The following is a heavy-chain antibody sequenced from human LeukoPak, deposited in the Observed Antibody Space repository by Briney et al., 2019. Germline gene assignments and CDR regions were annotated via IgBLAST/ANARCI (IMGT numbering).Heavy chain of an antibody. V-gene: IGHV1-69*05. Sequence: ASVKVSCKASGGTFSSYAISWVRQAPGQGLEWMGGIIPIFVTANYAQKFQGRVTITTDESTSTAYVELSSLRSEDTAVYYCARDSPRDSGSYSWFDPWGQGTLVTVSS. J-gene: IGHJ5*02. D-gene: IGHD1-26*01. CDR3: ARDSPRDSGSYSWFDP. CDR1: GGTFSSYA. CDR2: IIPIFVTA.